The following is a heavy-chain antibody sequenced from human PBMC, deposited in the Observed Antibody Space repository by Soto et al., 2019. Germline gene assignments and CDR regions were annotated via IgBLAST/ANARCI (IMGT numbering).Heavy chain of an antibody. CDR2: INPNSGGT. CDR3: ARGCSSTSCDPDLPYQH. CDR1: GYTFTGYY. J-gene: IGHJ1*01. D-gene: IGHD2-2*01. V-gene: IGHV1-2*04. Sequence: GASMKVSCKASGYTFTGYYMHWVRQAPGQGLEWKGWINPNSGGTNYAQKFPGWGTMTRDTSLSTAHMELNRVRSEDTAGYYCARGCSSTSCDPDLPYQHWGQGTLLTVSS.